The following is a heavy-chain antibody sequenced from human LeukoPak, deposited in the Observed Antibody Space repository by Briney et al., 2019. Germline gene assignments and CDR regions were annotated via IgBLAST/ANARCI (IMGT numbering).Heavy chain of an antibody. J-gene: IGHJ2*01. Sequence: ASVKVSCKASGGTFSSYAISWVRQAPGQGLEWMGGIIPIFGTANYAQKFQGRVTTTTDESTSTAYMELSSLRSEDTAVYYCARAIAARGFLGWYFDLWGQGTLVTVSS. CDR2: IIPIFGTA. D-gene: IGHD6-6*01. V-gene: IGHV1-69*05. CDR1: GGTFSSYA. CDR3: ARAIAARGFLGWYFDL.